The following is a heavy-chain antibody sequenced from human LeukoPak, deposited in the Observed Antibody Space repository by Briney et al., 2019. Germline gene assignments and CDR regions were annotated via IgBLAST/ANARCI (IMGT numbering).Heavy chain of an antibody. CDR3: ASGQNIVVVPAAMEWAYYYYGMDV. V-gene: IGHV1-69*13. CDR2: IIPIFGTA. D-gene: IGHD2-2*01. Sequence: SVKVSCKASGGTFSSYAISWVRQAPGQGLEWMGGIIPIFGTANYAQKFQGRVTVTADESTSTAYMELSSLRSEDTAVYYCASGQNIVVVPAAMEWAYYYYGMDVWGQGTTVTVSS. CDR1: GGTFSSYA. J-gene: IGHJ6*02.